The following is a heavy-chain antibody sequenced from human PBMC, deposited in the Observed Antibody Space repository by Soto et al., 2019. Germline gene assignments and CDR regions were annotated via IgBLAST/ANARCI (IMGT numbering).Heavy chain of an antibody. CDR1: GFTFSSYS. V-gene: IGHV3-21*01. CDR3: ARDQYSSSAGQLY. CDR2: ISSSSSYI. Sequence: EVQLVESGGGLVKPGGSLRLSCAASGFTFSSYSMNWVRQAPGKGLEWVSSISSSSSYIYYADSVKGRFTISRDNAKNSLYLQMNSLRAEDTAVYYCARDQYSSSAGQLYWGQGTLVTVSS. J-gene: IGHJ4*02. D-gene: IGHD6-6*01.